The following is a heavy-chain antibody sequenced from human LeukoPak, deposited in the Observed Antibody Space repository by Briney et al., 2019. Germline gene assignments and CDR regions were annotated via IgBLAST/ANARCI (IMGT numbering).Heavy chain of an antibody. D-gene: IGHD2-21*02. CDR1: GDSISSGGYY. CDR3: ARTYMTSARFDP. Sequence: SETLSLTCTVSGDSISSGGYYWSWIRQHPGKGLEWIGYIHYSGSTYYNPSLKSRITKSVDTSRNRFSLKLSSVTAADTAVYYCARTYMTSARFDPWGQGTLVTVSS. J-gene: IGHJ5*02. V-gene: IGHV4-31*03. CDR2: IHYSGST.